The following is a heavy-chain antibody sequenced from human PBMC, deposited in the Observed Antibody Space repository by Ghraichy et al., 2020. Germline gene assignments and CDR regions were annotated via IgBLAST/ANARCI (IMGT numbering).Heavy chain of an antibody. J-gene: IGHJ4*02. CDR3: SWITMVRGVINYFDY. CDR1: GFTFSSYA. Sequence: GGSLRLSCAASGFTFSSYAMSWVRQAPGKGLEWVSAISGSGGSTYYADSVKGRFTISRDNSKNTLYLQMNSLRAEDTAVYYCSWITMVRGVINYFDYWGQGTLVTVSS. CDR2: ISGSGGST. D-gene: IGHD3-10*01. V-gene: IGHV3-23*01.